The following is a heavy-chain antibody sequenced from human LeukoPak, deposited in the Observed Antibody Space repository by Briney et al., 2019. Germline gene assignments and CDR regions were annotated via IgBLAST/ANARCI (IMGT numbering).Heavy chain of an antibody. CDR1: GGSISSGGYY. V-gene: IGHV4-31*03. CDR2: IYYSGST. CDR3: ARDSGDCSSTSCPIDY. Sequence: SETLSLTCTVSGGSISSGGYYWSWIRQHPGKGLEWIGYIYYSGSTYYNPSLKSRVTISVDTSKNQFSLKLSSVTAADTAVYYCARDSGDCSSTSCPIDYWGQGTLVTVSS. J-gene: IGHJ4*02. D-gene: IGHD2-2*01.